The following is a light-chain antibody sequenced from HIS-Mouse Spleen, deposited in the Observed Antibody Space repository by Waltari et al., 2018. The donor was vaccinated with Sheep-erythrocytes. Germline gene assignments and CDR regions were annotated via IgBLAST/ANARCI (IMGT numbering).Light chain of an antibody. J-gene: IGLJ2*01. CDR3: CSYAGSYTLV. V-gene: IGLV1-44*01. Sequence: QSVLTQPPSASGTPGQRVRISCPASSSHRGTNTVNWYRQPPGTAPKLLIYSNNQRPSGVPDRFSGSKSGNTASLTISGLQAEDEADYYCCSYAGSYTLVFGGGTKLTVL. CDR2: SNN. CDR1: SSHRGTNT.